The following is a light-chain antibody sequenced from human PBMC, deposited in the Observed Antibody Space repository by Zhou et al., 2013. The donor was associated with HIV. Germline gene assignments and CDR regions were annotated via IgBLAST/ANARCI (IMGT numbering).Light chain of an antibody. CDR1: QNISSW. Sequence: DIQMTQSPSTLSASVGDRVTVTCRASQNISSWLAWYQQKPRKPPKLLIYQASSLQNAVPSRFSGGGSGTEFTLTINSLQPEDIATYYCQQYNSLPVTFGGGTKVEIK. CDR3: QQYNSLPVT. V-gene: IGKV1-5*03. CDR2: QAS. J-gene: IGKJ4*01.